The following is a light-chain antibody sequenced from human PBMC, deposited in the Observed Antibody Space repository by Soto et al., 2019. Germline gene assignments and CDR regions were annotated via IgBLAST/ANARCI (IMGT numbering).Light chain of an antibody. J-gene: IGKJ2*01. CDR1: QSVSSSS. CDR3: QQYGSSPNT. V-gene: IGKV3-20*01. Sequence: EIVWTQSPGTLSWSPGERATRSCRASQSVSSSSLAWYQQKPGQAPRLLIYGASSRATGIPDRFSGSGSGTCISLTISRLEPEDYAVYYCQQYGSSPNTFGQGTKLEIK. CDR2: GAS.